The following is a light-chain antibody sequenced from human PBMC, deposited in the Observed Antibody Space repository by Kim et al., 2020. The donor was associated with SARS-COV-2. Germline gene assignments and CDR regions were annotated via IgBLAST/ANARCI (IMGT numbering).Light chain of an antibody. J-gene: IGLJ1*01. CDR3: NSRDSSGTMV. CDR1: SLRSYY. CDR2: GKN. V-gene: IGLV3-19*01. Sequence: VALGQTVRITCQGDSLRSYYASWYQQKPRQAPVLVIYGKNNRPSGIPDRFSGSSSGNTASLTITGAQAEDEADYYCNSRDSSGTMVFGAGTKVTVL.